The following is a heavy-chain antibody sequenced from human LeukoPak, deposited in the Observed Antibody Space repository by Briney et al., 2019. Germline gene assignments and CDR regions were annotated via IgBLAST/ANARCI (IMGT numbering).Heavy chain of an antibody. CDR2: INPNSGGT. J-gene: IGHJ2*01. CDR3: AGTYYYDSSGPHWYFDL. Sequence: ASVKVSCKASGYTFTGYYMHWVRQAPGQGLEWMGWINPNSGGTNYAQKFQGRVTVTRDTSISTAYMELSRLRSDDTAVYYCAGTYYYDSSGPHWYFDLWGRGTLVTVSS. V-gene: IGHV1-2*02. CDR1: GYTFTGYY. D-gene: IGHD3-22*01.